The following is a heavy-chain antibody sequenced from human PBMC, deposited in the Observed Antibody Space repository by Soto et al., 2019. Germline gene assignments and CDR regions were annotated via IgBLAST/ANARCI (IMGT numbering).Heavy chain of an antibody. CDR3: AKSRVEMDTIAQNY. CDR1: GFTFSSYG. J-gene: IGHJ4*02. V-gene: IGHV3-30*18. CDR2: ISYDGSNK. Sequence: QVQLVESGGGVVQPGRSLRLSCAASGFTFSSYGMHWVRQAPGKGLEWVAVISYDGSNKYYADSVKGRFTISRDNSKNTLYQQMHSLRAEDTAVYYCAKSRVEMDTIAQNYWGQGTLVTVSS. D-gene: IGHD5-12*01.